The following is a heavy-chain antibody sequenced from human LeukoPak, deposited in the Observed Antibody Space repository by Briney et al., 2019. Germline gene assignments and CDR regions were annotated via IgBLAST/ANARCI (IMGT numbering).Heavy chain of an antibody. CDR1: GFTFDDYA. Sequence: GGSLRLSCAASGFTFDDYAMHWVRQAPGKGLEWVSLISGDGGSTYYADSVKGRFTISRDNSKNSLYLQMNSLRTEDTALYYCAKVSLFGIAVAGTDYFDYWGQGTLVTVSS. V-gene: IGHV3-43*02. CDR2: ISGDGGST. D-gene: IGHD6-19*01. CDR3: AKVSLFGIAVAGTDYFDY. J-gene: IGHJ4*02.